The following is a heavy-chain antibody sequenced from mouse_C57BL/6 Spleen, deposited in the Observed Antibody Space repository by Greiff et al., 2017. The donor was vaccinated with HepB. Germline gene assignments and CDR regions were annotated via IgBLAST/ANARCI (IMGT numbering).Heavy chain of an antibody. CDR2: IRLKSDNYAT. Sequence: EVKVEESGGGLVQPGGSMKLSCVASGFTFSNYWMNWVRQSPEKGLEWVAQIRLKSDNYATHYAESVKGRFTISRDDSKSSVYLQMNNLRAEDTGIYYCTGRRQLGYWGQGTTLTVSS. CDR1: GFTFSNYW. J-gene: IGHJ2*01. CDR3: TGRRQLGY. V-gene: IGHV6-3*01. D-gene: IGHD3-2*01.